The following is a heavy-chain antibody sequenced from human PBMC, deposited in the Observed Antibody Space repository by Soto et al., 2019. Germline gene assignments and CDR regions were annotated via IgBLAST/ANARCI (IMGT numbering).Heavy chain of an antibody. V-gene: IGHV3-53*01. CDR1: GFTVSSNY. Sequence: EVQLVESGGGLIQPGGSLRLSCAASGFTVSSNYMSWVRQAPGKGLEWVSVIYSGGSTYYADSVKGRFTISRDNSKNPLYLQMNSMRAEEPAVYYCARGTVMATITHYYYYYGMDVWGQGATVTVSS. CDR3: ARGTVMATITHYYYYYGMDV. CDR2: IYSGGST. J-gene: IGHJ6*02. D-gene: IGHD5-12*01.